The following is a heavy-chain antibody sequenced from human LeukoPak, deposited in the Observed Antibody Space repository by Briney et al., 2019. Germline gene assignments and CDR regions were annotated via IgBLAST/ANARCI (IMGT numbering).Heavy chain of an antibody. Sequence: GGSLRLSCAASGFTFSSYGIHWVRQAPGKGLEWVAVVSSDGSIKYNADSVKGRFTISRDTSKNTVYLQMNSLRAEDTAVYYCARGEYYYDGGYWGQGTLVTVSS. V-gene: IGHV3-30*03. J-gene: IGHJ4*02. D-gene: IGHD3-22*01. CDR2: VSSDGSIK. CDR3: ARGEYYYDGGY. CDR1: GFTFSSYG.